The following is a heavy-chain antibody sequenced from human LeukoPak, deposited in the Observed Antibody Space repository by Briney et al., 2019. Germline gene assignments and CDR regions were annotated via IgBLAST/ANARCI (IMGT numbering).Heavy chain of an antibody. CDR2: IKTDGSYA. V-gene: IGHV3-74*01. Sequence: GGSLRLSCAASGFTFSSYWIHWVRQAPGKGLVWVSRIKTDGSYASYAESVKSRFTVSRDNAKNTLYLQMNSLRAEDTAVYYCVRWQDIWGQGTMVTVSS. CDR1: GFTFSSYW. J-gene: IGHJ3*02. CDR3: VRWQDI.